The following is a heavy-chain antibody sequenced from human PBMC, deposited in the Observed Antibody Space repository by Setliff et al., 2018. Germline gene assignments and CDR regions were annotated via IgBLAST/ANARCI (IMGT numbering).Heavy chain of an antibody. Sequence: PGESLKISCKGSGYSLTDYWIAWVRQVPGKGLEWMGIIYPDDSDTRYGPSIQGQVTISADKSINTAYLQWSSLKASDTAIYYCARFKSHDYDSTKRYFDCWGQGTLGTAPQ. CDR2: IYPDDSDT. CDR3: ARFKSHDYDSTKRYFDC. D-gene: IGHD3-22*01. CDR1: GYSLTDYW. J-gene: IGHJ4*02. V-gene: IGHV5-51*01.